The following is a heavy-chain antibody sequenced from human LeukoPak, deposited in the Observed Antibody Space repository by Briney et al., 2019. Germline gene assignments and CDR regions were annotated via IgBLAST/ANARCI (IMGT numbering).Heavy chain of an antibody. CDR2: IFYSGST. V-gene: IGHV4-59*02. D-gene: IGHD1-26*01. CDR3: ARTVGGGVVDY. J-gene: IGHJ4*02. CDR1: GGYVTGYY. Sequence: SETLSLTCSVSGGYVTGYYWTWIRQPPGKGLEWIGYIFYSGSTNYNPSLKSRLSMSVDTSRNQFSLTLSSVTAADTAVYYCARTVGGGVVDYWGQGTLVTVSS.